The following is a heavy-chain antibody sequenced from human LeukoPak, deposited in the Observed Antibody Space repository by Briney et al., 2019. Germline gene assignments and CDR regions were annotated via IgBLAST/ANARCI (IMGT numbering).Heavy chain of an antibody. CDR3: ARASYSYDISGWVPFDY. V-gene: IGHV4-61*02. CDR1: GGSISSGNYY. Sequence: SETLSLTCTVSGGSISSGNYYWSWIRQPAGKGLEWIGRIYTSGSTTYNPSLKSRVTISGDTSENQFSLRLSSVTAADTAVYYCARASYSYDISGWVPFDYWGQGTLVTVSS. D-gene: IGHD3-22*01. J-gene: IGHJ4*02. CDR2: IYTSGST.